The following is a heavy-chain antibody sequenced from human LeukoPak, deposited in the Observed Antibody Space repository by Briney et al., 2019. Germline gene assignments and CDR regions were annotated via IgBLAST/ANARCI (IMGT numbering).Heavy chain of an antibody. Sequence: GGSLRLSCAASGFAFSNAWMSWVRQAPGKGLEWVGRIKSKIDGGTTDYAAPVKGRFTISRDDSKNTLYLQMNSLKTEDTAVYYCTTAYYDFRSGYYSFWGQGTLVTVSS. CDR3: TTAYYDFRSGYYSF. CDR1: GFAFSNAW. J-gene: IGHJ4*02. CDR2: IKSKIDGGTT. D-gene: IGHD3-3*01. V-gene: IGHV3-15*01.